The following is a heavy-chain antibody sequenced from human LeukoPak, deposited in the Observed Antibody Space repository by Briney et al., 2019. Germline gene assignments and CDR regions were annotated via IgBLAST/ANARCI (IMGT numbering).Heavy chain of an antibody. CDR3: ARTNCSGGSCLDVFDY. CDR1: GGSISSGGYY. J-gene: IGHJ4*02. CDR2: IYYSGSA. Sequence: SETLPLTCTVSGGSISSGGYYWSWIRQHPGKGLEWIGYIYYSGSAYYNPSLKSRVTISVDTSKNQFSLKLSSVTAADTAVYYCARTNCSGGSCLDVFDYWGQGTLVTVSS. V-gene: IGHV4-31*03. D-gene: IGHD2-15*01.